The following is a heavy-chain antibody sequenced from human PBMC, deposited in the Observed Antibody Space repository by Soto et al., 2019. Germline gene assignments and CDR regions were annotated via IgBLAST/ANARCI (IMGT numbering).Heavy chain of an antibody. CDR1: GGSITSAGSF. Sequence: SETLSLTCTVSGGSITSAGSFWSWIRQHPGKGPEWIAFIGYSGATSYNPSLASRVTISVDTSKSQFSLNLRSVNAADTAVYYCARGGASSKWFAPWGQGTLVTVSS. J-gene: IGHJ5*02. V-gene: IGHV4-31*03. CDR3: ARGGASSKWFAP. CDR2: IGYSGAT. D-gene: IGHD2-15*01.